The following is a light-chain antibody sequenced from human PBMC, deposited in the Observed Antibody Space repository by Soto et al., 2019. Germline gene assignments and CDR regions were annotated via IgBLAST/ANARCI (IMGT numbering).Light chain of an antibody. J-gene: IGLJ1*01. CDR1: SSDVGGYSY. CDR2: DVT. Sequence: QSALTQPHSVSGSPGQSVTISCTGTSSDVGGYSYVSWYQQHPGKAPELIIYDVTERPSGVPDRFSGSKSGNTASLTISGXXXXXXADYYCCSYTGSYSYVFGIGTKLTVL. CDR3: CSYTGSYSYV. V-gene: IGLV2-11*01.